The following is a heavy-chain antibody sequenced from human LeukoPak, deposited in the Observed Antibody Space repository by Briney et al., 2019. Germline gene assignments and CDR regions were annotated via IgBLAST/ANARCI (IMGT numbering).Heavy chain of an antibody. CDR1: GFTFSSYS. Sequence: PGGSLRLSCAASGFTFSSYSMNWVRQAPGKGLEWVSSISSSSSYIYCADSVKGRFTISRDNAKNSLYLQMNSLRAEDTAVYYCARDQDYSYGPPGYWGQGTLVTVSS. D-gene: IGHD5-18*01. J-gene: IGHJ4*02. V-gene: IGHV3-21*01. CDR3: ARDQDYSYGPPGY. CDR2: ISSSSSYI.